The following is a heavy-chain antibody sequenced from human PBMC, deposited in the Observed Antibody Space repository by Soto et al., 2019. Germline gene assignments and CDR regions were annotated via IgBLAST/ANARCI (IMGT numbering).Heavy chain of an antibody. CDR1: GGTLSSFITYP. V-gene: IGHV1-69*06. J-gene: IGHJ5*02. CDR3: GRRDTSVFLRYFAP. Sequence: QVQLVQSGPEVKKPGSSVKVSCKTSGGTLSSFITYPINWVRQAPGQGPEWMGGIVPNVGTVNYAQRFQGRATIPADKPPGTSYMELNNLSSEDTALFYCGRRDTSVFLRYFAPWGQGTLVPV. CDR2: IVPNVGTV. D-gene: IGHD1-1*01.